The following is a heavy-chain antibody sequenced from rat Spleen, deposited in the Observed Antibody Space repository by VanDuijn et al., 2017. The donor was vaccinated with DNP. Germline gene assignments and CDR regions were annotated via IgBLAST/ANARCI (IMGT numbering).Heavy chain of an antibody. CDR2: IRSGGST. V-gene: IGHV2-19*01. J-gene: IGHJ2*01. CDR1: GFSLTDYS. Sequence: QVQLKESGPGLVQPSQTLSLTCTVSGFSLTDYSVHWVRQPPGKGLEWMGRIRSGGSTDYNSALKSRLSISRDTSKSQVFLKMNSLQTEDTAMYFCARWGDYWGQGVMVTVSS. CDR3: ARWGDY.